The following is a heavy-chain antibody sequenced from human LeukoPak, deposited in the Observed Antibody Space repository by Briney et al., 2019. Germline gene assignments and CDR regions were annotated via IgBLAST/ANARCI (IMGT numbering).Heavy chain of an antibody. CDR1: GFTFSSYA. CDR2: ISSNGGST. Sequence: PGGSLRLSCAASGFTFSSYAMHWVRQAPGKGLEYVSAISSNGGSTYYANSVKGRFTISRDNSKNTLYLQMGSLRAEDMAVYYCAREEGGSSRHFDIWGQGTMVTVSS. D-gene: IGHD6-13*01. V-gene: IGHV3-64*01. CDR3: AREEGGSSRHFDI. J-gene: IGHJ3*02.